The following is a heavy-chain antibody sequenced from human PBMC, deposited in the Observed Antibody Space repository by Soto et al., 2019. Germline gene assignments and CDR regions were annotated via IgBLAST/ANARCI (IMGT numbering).Heavy chain of an antibody. V-gene: IGHV4-59*08. CDR3: ASGDGYDSSGSQFDY. J-gene: IGHJ4*02. CDR2: IYYSGST. Sequence: QVQLQESGPGLVKPSETLSLTCTVSGGSISSYYWSWIRQPPGKGLEWIGYIYYSGSTNYNPSLKGRVTISVDTSKNQFSLKLSSVTAADTAVYYCASGDGYDSSGSQFDYWGQGTLVTVSS. CDR1: GGSISSYY. D-gene: IGHD3-22*01.